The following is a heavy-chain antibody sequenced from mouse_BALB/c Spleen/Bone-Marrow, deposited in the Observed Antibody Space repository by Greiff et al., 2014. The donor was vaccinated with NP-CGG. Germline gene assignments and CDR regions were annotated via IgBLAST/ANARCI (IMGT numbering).Heavy chain of an antibody. J-gene: IGHJ2*01. CDR1: GFNIKDYY. Sequence: EVQVVESGAELVRPGALVKLSCKASGFNIKDYYMHWVEQRPEQGLEWIGWIDPENGNTIYDPKFQGKASITADTSSNTAYLQLSSLTSEDTAVYYCARWGNYYFDYWGQGTTLTVSS. CDR2: IDPENGNT. V-gene: IGHV14-1*02. CDR3: ARWGNYYFDY.